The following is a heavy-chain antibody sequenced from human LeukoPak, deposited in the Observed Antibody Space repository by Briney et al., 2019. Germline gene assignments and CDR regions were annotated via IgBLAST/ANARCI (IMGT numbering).Heavy chain of an antibody. CDR2: IYHSGST. J-gene: IGHJ3*02. CDR1: GGSISSSSYY. V-gene: IGHV4-39*07. Sequence: SETLSLTCTVSGGSISSSSYYWGWIRQPPGKGLEWIGSIYHSGSTYYNPSLKSRVTIAVGTSKNQFSLKLSSVTAADTAVYYCASGRLYYYDSSGYYYEAFDIWGQGTMVTVSS. D-gene: IGHD3-22*01. CDR3: ASGRLYYYDSSGYYYEAFDI.